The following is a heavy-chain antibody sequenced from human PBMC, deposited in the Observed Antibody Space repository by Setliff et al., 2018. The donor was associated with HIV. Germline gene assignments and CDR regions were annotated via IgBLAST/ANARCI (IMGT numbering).Heavy chain of an antibody. CDR2: IYTSGST. J-gene: IGHJ3*02. Sequence: SETLSLTCTVSGDSISNYYWSWVRQPPGKGLEWIGYIYTSGSTNYNPSLKSRVTISVDTSKNQFSLKLSSVTAADTAVYYCARDGYYDSSGYSAFDIWGQGTMVTVSS. V-gene: IGHV4-4*09. D-gene: IGHD3-22*01. CDR1: GDSISNYY. CDR3: ARDGYYDSSGYSAFDI.